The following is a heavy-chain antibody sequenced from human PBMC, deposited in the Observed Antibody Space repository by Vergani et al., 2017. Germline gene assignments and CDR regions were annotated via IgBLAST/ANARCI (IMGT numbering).Heavy chain of an antibody. D-gene: IGHD3-22*01. CDR3: ARGGDYYDSSGEYMDV. J-gene: IGHJ6*03. CDR1: GGSFSGYY. CDR2: IYYSGST. V-gene: IGHV4-34*11. Sequence: QVQLQQWGAGLLKPSETLSLTCAVYGGSFSGYYWSWIRQPPGKGLEWIGYIYYSGSTNYNPSLKSRVTISVDTSKNQFSLKLSSVTAADTAVYYCARGGDYYDSSGEYMDVWGQGTTVTVSS.